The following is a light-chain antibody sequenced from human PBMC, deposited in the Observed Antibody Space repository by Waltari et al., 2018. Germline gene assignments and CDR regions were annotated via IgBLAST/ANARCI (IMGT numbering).Light chain of an antibody. CDR3: SSYTNYATVI. CDR2: DVN. CDR1: SSDVGYYNY. Sequence: QSALTQPASVSGSPGQSITISCTGTSSDVGYYNYVSWYQQHPGKAPKLMISDVNKRPSGVSNRFSCSKSGNTASLTISGLQAEDEADYYCSSYTNYATVIFGGGTKLTVL. J-gene: IGLJ2*01. V-gene: IGLV2-14*01.